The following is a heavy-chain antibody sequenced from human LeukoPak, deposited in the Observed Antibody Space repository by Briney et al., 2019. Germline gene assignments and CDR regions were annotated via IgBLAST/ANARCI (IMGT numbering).Heavy chain of an antibody. CDR2: ISSYNGNT. J-gene: IGHJ4*02. Sequence: ASVKVSCNSSGYTFTSYGISWVRHAPGQGLESMGWISSYNGNTNYAQRFQGRVVMTTDTSTSTSYMELRNLRPDDTALYYCARDDGYSYGRPFDFWGQGTLVTVSS. CDR3: ARDDGYSYGRPFDF. V-gene: IGHV1-18*01. CDR1: GYTFTSYG. D-gene: IGHD5-18*01.